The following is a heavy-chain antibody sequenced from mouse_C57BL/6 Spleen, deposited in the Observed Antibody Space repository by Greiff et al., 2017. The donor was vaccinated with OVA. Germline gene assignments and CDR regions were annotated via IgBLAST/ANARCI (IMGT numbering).Heavy chain of an antibody. Sequence: EVQRVESGGDLVKPGGSLKLSCAASGFTFSSYGMSWVRQTPDKRLEWVATISSGGSYTYYPDSVKGRFTISRDNAKNTLYLQMSSLKSEDTAMYYCARRGSSDYYAMDYWGQGTSVTVSS. CDR3: ARRGSSDYYAMDY. CDR1: GFTFSSYG. V-gene: IGHV5-6*01. J-gene: IGHJ4*01. D-gene: IGHD1-1*01. CDR2: ISSGGSYT.